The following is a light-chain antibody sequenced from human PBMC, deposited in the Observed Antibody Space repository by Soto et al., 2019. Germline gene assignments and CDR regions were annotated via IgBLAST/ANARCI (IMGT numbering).Light chain of an antibody. CDR3: SSFTTIHTYV. CDR1: SNDVGAYNY. V-gene: IGLV2-14*03. J-gene: IGLJ1*01. CDR2: DVT. Sequence: QSVLTQPASVSGSPGQSITISCTGTSNDVGAYNYVSWYQQHPDKAPRLMIYDVTNRPSGVSDRFSGSKSGNTASLTISGLQTEDEADYYCSSFTTIHTYVFGTGTKLTV.